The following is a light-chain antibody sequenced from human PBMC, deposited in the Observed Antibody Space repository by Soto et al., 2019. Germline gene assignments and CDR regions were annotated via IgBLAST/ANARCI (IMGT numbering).Light chain of an antibody. V-gene: IGKV4-1*01. CDR3: QQYFSTPPYT. Sequence: DIVMTQSPDSLAVSLGERATINCKSSQNILYSSNNKNYLSWYQQKPGQPPKLLISWASTRESGVPDRFTGSGSGTDFTLTISTLQAEDVAVYCCQQYFSTPPYTFGQGTKLEIK. J-gene: IGKJ2*01. CDR2: WAS. CDR1: QNILYSSNNKNY.